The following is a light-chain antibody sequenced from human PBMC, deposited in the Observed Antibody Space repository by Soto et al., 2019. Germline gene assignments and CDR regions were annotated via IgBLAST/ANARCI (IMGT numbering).Light chain of an antibody. CDR2: KAP. Sequence: DIQMTQSPSTLSASVGDRVTITCRASQSISSWLAWYQQKPGKAPKLLIYKAPSLESGVPSRFSGSGSGTEFTLTISSLQPDDFAPYYCQQYNSYPWTFGQGTKVQIK. CDR3: QQYNSYPWT. CDR1: QSISSW. V-gene: IGKV1-5*03. J-gene: IGKJ1*01.